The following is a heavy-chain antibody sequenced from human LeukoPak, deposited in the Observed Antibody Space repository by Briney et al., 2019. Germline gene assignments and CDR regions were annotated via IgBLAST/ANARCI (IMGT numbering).Heavy chain of an antibody. V-gene: IGHV1-46*01. Sequence: ASVKVSCTASGYTFTSYYIHWVRQAPGQGLEWMGIINPSGGSTTYAQKFQGRVTMTRDTSTSTVYMELSSLRSEDTAVYYCARPLHDSSVQSSAFDIWGQGTMVTVSS. CDR1: GYTFTSYY. D-gene: IGHD3-22*01. CDR2: INPSGGST. CDR3: ARPLHDSSVQSSAFDI. J-gene: IGHJ3*02.